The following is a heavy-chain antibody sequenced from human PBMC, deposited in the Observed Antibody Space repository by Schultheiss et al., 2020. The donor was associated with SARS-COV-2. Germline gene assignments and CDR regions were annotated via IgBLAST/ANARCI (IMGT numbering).Heavy chain of an antibody. V-gene: IGHV3-30*04. CDR3: ASGVRGYKIF. CDR1: GFTFSNYA. CDR2: ISYDGSDK. Sequence: GGSLRLSCAASGFTFSNYAMHWVRQAPGKGLQWVAVISYDGSDKYYADSVKGRFTISRDNSKNTLYLQMNSLRAEDTAVYYCASGVRGYKIFWGQGTLVTVSS. D-gene: IGHD5-24*01. J-gene: IGHJ4*02.